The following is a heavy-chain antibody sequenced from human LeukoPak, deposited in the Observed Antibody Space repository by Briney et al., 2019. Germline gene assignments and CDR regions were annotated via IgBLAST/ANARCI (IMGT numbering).Heavy chain of an antibody. CDR3: ARGDYDILTGFPFDP. CDR2: ISSSSSYI. Sequence: GGSLRLSCAASGFTFSSYSMNWVRQAPGKGLEWVSSISSSSSYIYYADSVKGRFTISRDNAKNSLHLQMNSLRAEDTAVYYCARGDYDILTGFPFDPWGQGTLVTVSS. CDR1: GFTFSSYS. D-gene: IGHD3-9*01. V-gene: IGHV3-21*01. J-gene: IGHJ5*02.